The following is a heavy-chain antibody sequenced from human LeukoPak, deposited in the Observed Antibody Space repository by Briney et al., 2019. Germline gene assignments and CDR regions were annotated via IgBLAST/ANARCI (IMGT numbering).Heavy chain of an antibody. CDR3: ARDGRYSYGPYDAFDI. CDR2: IIPIFDTA. CDR1: GGTLSSYA. Sequence: ASVKVSCKVSGGTLSSYAISWVRQAPGQGLEWMGGIIPIFDTANYAQKFQGRVTITADESTSTAYMELSSLRAEDTAVYYCARDGRYSYGPYDAFDIWGQGTMVTVSS. V-gene: IGHV1-69*13. J-gene: IGHJ3*02. D-gene: IGHD5-18*01.